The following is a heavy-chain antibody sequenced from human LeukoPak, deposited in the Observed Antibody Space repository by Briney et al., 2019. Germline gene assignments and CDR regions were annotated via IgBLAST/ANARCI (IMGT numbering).Heavy chain of an antibody. CDR2: IYYSGST. CDR1: SHSLNSSSYH. CDR3: ATPSSFPFDY. V-gene: IGHV4-39*01. D-gene: IGHD5/OR15-5a*01. Sequence: SDTLSLPCTVSSHSLNSSSYHGGSVRQPRGKGLEWIGSIYYSGSTYYNPSLKSRVTISVDTSKNQFSLKLSSVTAADTAVYYCATPSSFPFDYWGQGTLVTVSS. J-gene: IGHJ4*02.